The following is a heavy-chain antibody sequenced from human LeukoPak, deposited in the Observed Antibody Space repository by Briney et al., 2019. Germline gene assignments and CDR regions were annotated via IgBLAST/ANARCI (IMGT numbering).Heavy chain of an antibody. V-gene: IGHV1-46*03. CDR2: INPSGGST. J-gene: IGHJ3*02. Sequence: GASVKVSCKASGYTFTSYYMHWVRQAPGQGLEWMGIINPSGGSTSYAQKFQDRVTMTRDTSTSTVYMELSSLRSEDTAVYYCAREPPGYAFDIRGQGTMVTVSS. CDR1: GYTFTSYY. CDR3: AREPPGYAFDI. D-gene: IGHD3-10*01.